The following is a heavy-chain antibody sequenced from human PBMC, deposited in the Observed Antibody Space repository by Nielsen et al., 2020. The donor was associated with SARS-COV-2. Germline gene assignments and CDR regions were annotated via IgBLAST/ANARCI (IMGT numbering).Heavy chain of an antibody. D-gene: IGHD3-10*01. CDR3: ARARELYRWFDA. V-gene: IGHV3-21*05. CDR2: MSGSGGSGAYT. Sequence: GESLKISCAASGFTFSSYGMHWVRQAPGRGLEWVSYMSGSGGSGAYTNYANSVKGRFTISRDNARNSVYLQMNSLRADDTAVYYCARARELYRWFDAWGQGTLVTVSS. J-gene: IGHJ5*02. CDR1: GFTFSSYG.